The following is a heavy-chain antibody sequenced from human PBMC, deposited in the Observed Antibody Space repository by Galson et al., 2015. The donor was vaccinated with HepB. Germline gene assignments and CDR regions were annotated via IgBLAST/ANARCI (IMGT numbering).Heavy chain of an antibody. J-gene: IGHJ4*02. CDR2: ISASNGKT. CDR3: ARAFCSSTSCYTNYFDY. V-gene: IGHV1-18*01. CDR1: GYTFTSYG. D-gene: IGHD2-2*02. Sequence: SVKVSCKASGYTFTSYGITWVRQAPGQGLEWMGWISASNGKTVFAQKVQGRVTMSTDASTTTAYMELRSLSSDDTAVYYCARAFCSSTSCYTNYFDYWGQGTLVTVSS.